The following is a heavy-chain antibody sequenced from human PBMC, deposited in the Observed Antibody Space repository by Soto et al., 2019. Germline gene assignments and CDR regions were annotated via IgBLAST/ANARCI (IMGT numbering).Heavy chain of an antibody. Sequence: GASVKVSCKASGYTFTSYYMHWVRQAPGQGLEWMGIINPSGGSTSYAQKFQGRVTMTRDTSTSTVYMELSSLRSEDTAVYYCARDAAIALYCTNGVCPFDPWGQGTLVTVSS. CDR2: INPSGGST. CDR1: GYTFTSYY. J-gene: IGHJ5*02. V-gene: IGHV1-46*01. CDR3: ARDAAIALYCTNGVCPFDP. D-gene: IGHD2-8*01.